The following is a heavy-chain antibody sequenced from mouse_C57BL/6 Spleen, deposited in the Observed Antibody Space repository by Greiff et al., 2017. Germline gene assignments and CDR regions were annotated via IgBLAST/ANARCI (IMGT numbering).Heavy chain of an antibody. CDR3: AKLGLDY. CDR2: ISDGGSYT. J-gene: IGHJ2*01. CDR1: GFTFRSYA. D-gene: IGHD4-1*01. Sequence: EVQLVESGGGLVKPGGSLKLSCAASGFTFRSYAMSWVRQTPEKRLEWVATISDGGSYTYYPDNVKGRFTISRDNAKNNLYLQMSHLKSEDTAMYYCAKLGLDYWGQGTTLTVSS. V-gene: IGHV5-4*01.